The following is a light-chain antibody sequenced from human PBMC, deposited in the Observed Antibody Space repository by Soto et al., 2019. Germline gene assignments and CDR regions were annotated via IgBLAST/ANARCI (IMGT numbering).Light chain of an antibody. CDR3: QSYDNSLSGFYV. CDR2: GNT. CDR1: SSNIGANSD. J-gene: IGLJ1*01. Sequence: QSVRTQPPSVSGAPGQRVTISCTGSSSNIGANSDVHWYQQLTGAAPKLLIYGNTNRPSGVSDRFSASKSGTSASLAITGLQAEDEADYYCQSYDNSLSGFYVFGTGTKVTVL. V-gene: IGLV1-40*01.